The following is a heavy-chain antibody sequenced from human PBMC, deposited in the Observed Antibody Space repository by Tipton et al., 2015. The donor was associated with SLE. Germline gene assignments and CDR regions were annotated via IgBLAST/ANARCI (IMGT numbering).Heavy chain of an antibody. CDR2: IYYSGST. CDR3: AGKGRNYDFWSGYSSDAFDI. CDR1: GGSISSGGYY. J-gene: IGHJ3*02. Sequence: TLSLTCTVSGGSISSGGYYWSWIRQHPGKGLEWIGYIYYSGSTHYNPSLKSRVTISVDTPRNQFSLKLSSVTAADTAVYYCAGKGRNYDFWSGYSSDAFDIWGQKTMVTVSS. V-gene: IGHV4-31*03. D-gene: IGHD3-3*01.